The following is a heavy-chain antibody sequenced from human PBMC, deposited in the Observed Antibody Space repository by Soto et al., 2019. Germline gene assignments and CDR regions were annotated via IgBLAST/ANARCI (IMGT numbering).Heavy chain of an antibody. Sequence: PSETLSLTCTVSGGSISSGGYYWSWIRQHPGKGLEWIGYIYYSGSTYYNPSLKSRVTISVDTSKNQLSLKLSSVTAADTAVYYCAREMGEYSGYSNDAFDIWGQGTMVTVSS. D-gene: IGHD5-12*01. J-gene: IGHJ3*02. CDR1: GGSISSGGYY. CDR2: IYYSGST. CDR3: AREMGEYSGYSNDAFDI. V-gene: IGHV4-31*03.